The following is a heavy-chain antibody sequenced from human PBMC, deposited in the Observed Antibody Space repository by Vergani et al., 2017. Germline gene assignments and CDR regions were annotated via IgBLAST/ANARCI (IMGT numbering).Heavy chain of an antibody. CDR3: TSLSVDTAMVTGDY. J-gene: IGHJ4*02. V-gene: IGHV3-73*02. CDR1: GFTFSGSA. D-gene: IGHD5-18*01. Sequence: EVQLVESGGGLVQPGGSLKLSCAASGFTFSGSAMHWVRQASGKGLEWVGRIRSKANSYATAYAASVKGRLTISRDDSKNTAYLQMNSLKTEDTAVYYCTSLSVDTAMVTGDYWGQGTLVTVSS. CDR2: IRSKANSYAT.